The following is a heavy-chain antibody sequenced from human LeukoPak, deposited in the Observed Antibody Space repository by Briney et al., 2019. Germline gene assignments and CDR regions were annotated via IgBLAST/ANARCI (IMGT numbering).Heavy chain of an antibody. J-gene: IGHJ3*02. CDR1: GYTFNSYG. CDR3: ARPYDFWSGYRSLHDAFDI. D-gene: IGHD3-3*01. V-gene: IGHV1-18*01. CDR2: VLPYNGNT. Sequence: ASVTVSCTASGYTFNSYGITWVRQAPGQGLEWVGWVLPYNGNTKYAEKLQARVTMATDTSTSTAYMELRSLRSDDTAVYYCARPYDFWSGYRSLHDAFDIWGQGTMVTVSS.